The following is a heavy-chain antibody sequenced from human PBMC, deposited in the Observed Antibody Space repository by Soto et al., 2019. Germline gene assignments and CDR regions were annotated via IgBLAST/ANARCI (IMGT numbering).Heavy chain of an antibody. V-gene: IGHV1-69*13. CDR2: VIPVFNTS. Sequence: GASVKVSCKASGGAFGRYSVGWVRQAPGQGLEWIGGVIPVFNTSNYSLKFQGRVAIFADLSTSTVFMELRSLRSEDTALYYCARGDEMTAVTIFEYWGQGTLVTVSS. D-gene: IGHD4-17*01. CDR1: GGAFGRYS. J-gene: IGHJ4*02. CDR3: ARGDEMTAVTIFEY.